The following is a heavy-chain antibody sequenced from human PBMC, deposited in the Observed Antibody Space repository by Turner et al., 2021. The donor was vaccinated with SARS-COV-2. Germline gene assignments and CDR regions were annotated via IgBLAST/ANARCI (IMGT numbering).Heavy chain of an antibody. V-gene: IGHV1-69*06. CDR2: ISPIFGRA. J-gene: IGHJ6*02. CDR3: ASAGGYTYGCPFGNWYYGLDV. Sequence: QVQLVQSGAEVEKPGSSVKVSGKASGCTFIIYAISWVRPAPGQGLEWVGGISPIFGRANVTQKFQGRVTITADKSTSTAYMELSSLRSEDRDGYYCASAGGYTYGCPFGNWYYGLDVWGQGTTVTVSS. CDR1: GCTFIIYA. D-gene: IGHD5-18*01.